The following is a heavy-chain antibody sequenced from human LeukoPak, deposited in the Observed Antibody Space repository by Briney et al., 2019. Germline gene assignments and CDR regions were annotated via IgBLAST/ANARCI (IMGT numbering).Heavy chain of an antibody. Sequence: GGSLRLSCAASGFTFSSYSMNWVRQAPGKGLEWVSSISSSSSYIYYGDSVKCRFTISRDNAKNSLYLQMNSLRAEDTAVYYCARLYGGNSDYWGQGTLVTVSS. CDR3: ARLYGGNSDY. V-gene: IGHV3-21*01. D-gene: IGHD4-23*01. J-gene: IGHJ4*02. CDR1: GFTFSSYS. CDR2: ISSSSSYI.